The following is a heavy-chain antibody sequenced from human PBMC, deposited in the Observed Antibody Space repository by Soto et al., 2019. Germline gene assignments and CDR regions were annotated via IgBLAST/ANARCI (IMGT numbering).Heavy chain of an antibody. V-gene: IGHV4-31*03. CDR2: IYYSGST. CDR1: GGSISSGGYY. CDR3: VRGRIAGHWFDP. J-gene: IGHJ5*02. D-gene: IGHD2-15*01. Sequence: SETLSLTCTVSGGSISSGGYYWSWIRQHPGKGLEWIGYIYYSGSTYYNPSLKSRVTISVDTSKNQFSLKLSSVTAADTAVYYCVRGRIAGHWFDPWGQAILVTVSS.